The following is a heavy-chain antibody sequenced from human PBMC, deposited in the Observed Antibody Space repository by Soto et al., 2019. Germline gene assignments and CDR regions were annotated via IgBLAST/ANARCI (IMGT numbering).Heavy chain of an antibody. V-gene: IGHV1-18*04. CDR1: GYTFTSYG. J-gene: IGHJ4*02. Sequence: QVQLVQSGAEVKKPGASLKVSCKASGYTFTSYGISWVRQAPGQGLEWMGWIRAYNGYTNYAQKFQGRVTVTTDTSTSTAYMELRSLISDDTAVYYCARASDGHRSGWYVGYFDYWGQGTLVTVSS. CDR3: ARASDGHRSGWYVGYFDY. CDR2: IRAYNGYT. D-gene: IGHD6-19*01.